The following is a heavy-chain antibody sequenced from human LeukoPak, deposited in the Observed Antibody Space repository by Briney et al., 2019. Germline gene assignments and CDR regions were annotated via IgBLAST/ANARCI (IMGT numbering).Heavy chain of an antibody. V-gene: IGHV1-2*02. CDR2: INPNSGGT. CDR1: GYTFTGYY. D-gene: IGHD6-6*01. Sequence: ASVKVSCKASGYTFTGYYMHWVRQAPGQGLEWMGWINPNSGGTNYAQNFQGRVTMTRDTSISTAYMELSRLRSDDTAIYYCARTAFPSSPSLDPWGQGTLVIVSS. J-gene: IGHJ5*02. CDR3: ARTAFPSSPSLDP.